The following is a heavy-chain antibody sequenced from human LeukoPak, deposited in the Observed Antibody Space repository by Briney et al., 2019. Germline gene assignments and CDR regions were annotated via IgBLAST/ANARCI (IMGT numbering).Heavy chain of an antibody. CDR2: IYSGGST. V-gene: IGHV3-66*02. CDR3: ARAYSSSSWVQSY. Sequence: GGSLRLSCAASGFTVSSNYMSWVRQAPGKGLEWVSVIYSGGSTYYADSVKGRFTISRDNSKNTLYLQMNSLRAEDTAVYYCARAYSSSSWVQSYWGQGTLVTVSS. CDR1: GFTVSSNY. D-gene: IGHD6-6*01. J-gene: IGHJ4*02.